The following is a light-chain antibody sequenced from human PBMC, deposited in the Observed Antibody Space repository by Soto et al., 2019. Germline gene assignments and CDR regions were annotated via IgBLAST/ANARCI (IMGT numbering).Light chain of an antibody. V-gene: IGKV1-5*01. Sequence: DIQMTQSPSTLSASVGDRVTITCRASQSISSWLAWYQQKPGKAPKLLIYDASSLESGVPSRFSGSGSGTEFTLTISSLEPEDFAVYYCLQRSNWSWTFGQGTKVDIK. J-gene: IGKJ1*01. CDR2: DAS. CDR1: QSISSW. CDR3: LQRSNWSWT.